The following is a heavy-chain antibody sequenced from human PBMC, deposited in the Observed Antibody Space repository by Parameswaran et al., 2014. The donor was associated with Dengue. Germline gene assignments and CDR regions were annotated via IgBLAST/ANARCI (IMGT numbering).Heavy chain of an antibody. Sequence: GSLRLSCAASGFTFSSYSMNWVRQAPGKGLEWVSSISSSSSYIYYADSVKGRFTISRDNAKNSLYLQMNSLRAEDTAVYYCARVTAIFGVVKTPPDYWGQGTLVTVSS. V-gene: IGHV3-21*01. CDR2: ISSSSSYI. J-gene: IGHJ4*02. CDR3: ARVTAIFGVVKTPPDY. D-gene: IGHD3-3*01. CDR1: GFTFSSYS.